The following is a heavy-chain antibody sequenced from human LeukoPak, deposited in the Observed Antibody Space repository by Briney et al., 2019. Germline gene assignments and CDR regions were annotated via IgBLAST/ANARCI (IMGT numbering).Heavy chain of an antibody. V-gene: IGHV3-64*01. CDR2: ISSNGDST. Sequence: GGSLRLSCAASGFTFSSYAMSWVRQAPGKGLEYVSAISSNGDSTYYANSVKGRFTISRDNSKKTLFLQMGSLRAEDMAVYYCVRDSGGDAYNDYFDSWGQGALVTVSS. J-gene: IGHJ4*02. D-gene: IGHD5-24*01. CDR1: GFTFSSYA. CDR3: VRDSGGDAYNDYFDS.